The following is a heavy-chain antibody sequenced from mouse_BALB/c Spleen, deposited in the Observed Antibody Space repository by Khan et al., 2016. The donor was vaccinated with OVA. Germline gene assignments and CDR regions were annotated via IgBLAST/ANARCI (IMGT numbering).Heavy chain of an antibody. V-gene: IGHV5-17*02. CDR1: GFTFNNYG. CDR2: ISGDSNTI. D-gene: IGHD1-1*01. Sequence: EVQLQESGGGLVQPGGSRKLSCAASGFTFNNYGMHWVRQAPEKGLEWVAYISGDSNTIYYVDSVKGRFTISRDNPKNTLFLQMTSLMSEDTAMYYCGTSYFCGYYFDYWGPGTTLTVS. CDR3: GTSYFCGYYFDY. J-gene: IGHJ2*01.